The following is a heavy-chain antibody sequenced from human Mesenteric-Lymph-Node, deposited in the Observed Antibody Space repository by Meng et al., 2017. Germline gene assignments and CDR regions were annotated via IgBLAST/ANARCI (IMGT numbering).Heavy chain of an antibody. V-gene: IGHV3-20*04. CDR1: GFTFNDYG. D-gene: IGHD6-19*01. CDR2: LNWNGGNT. CDR3: ARGRRGIAVAGTRFDP. J-gene: IGHJ5*02. Sequence: GGSLRLSCVASGFTFNDYGMSWVRQVPGKGLEWASGLNWNGGNTGYVDSVKGRFIISRNNAKNSLYLQMNSLRVDDTALYYCARGRRGIAVAGTRFDPWGQGTLVTVSS.